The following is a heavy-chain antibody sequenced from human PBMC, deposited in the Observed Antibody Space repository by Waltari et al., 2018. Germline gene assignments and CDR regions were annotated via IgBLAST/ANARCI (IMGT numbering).Heavy chain of an antibody. CDR2: IIPIPGIA. V-gene: IGHV1-69*09. CDR1: GGTFSSYA. D-gene: IGHD3-3*01. J-gene: IGHJ5*02. CDR3: ARDLNYEFWSGHNWFDP. Sequence: QVQLVQSGAEVKKPGSSVKVSCKASGGTFSSYAISWVRQAPGQGLEWMGRIIPIPGIANYGQKFQGRVTITADKSTSTAYMELSSLRSEDTAVYYCARDLNYEFWSGHNWFDPWGQGTLVTVSS.